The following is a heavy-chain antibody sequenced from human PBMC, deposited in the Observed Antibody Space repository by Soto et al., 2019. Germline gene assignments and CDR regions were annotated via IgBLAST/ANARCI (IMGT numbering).Heavy chain of an antibody. CDR1: GFSLSTSGVG. CDR3: ARTGTWTTAPHWYFDL. CDR2: IYWDDEK. Sequence: QITLKESGPTLVKPTQTLTLTCTFSGFSLSTSGVGVGWIRQPPGKALERLALIYWDDEKRYIPSLKSRLTITKDTSKNQVVLTMTNMDPVDTATYYCARTGTWTTAPHWYFDLWGRGTLVTVSS. D-gene: IGHD4-17*01. J-gene: IGHJ2*01. V-gene: IGHV2-5*02.